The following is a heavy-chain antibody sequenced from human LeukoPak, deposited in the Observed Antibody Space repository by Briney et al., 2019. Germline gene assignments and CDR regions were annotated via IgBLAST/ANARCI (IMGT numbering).Heavy chain of an antibody. V-gene: IGHV3-23*01. CDR2: ISGGGRTT. D-gene: IGHD2-15*01. J-gene: IGHJ4*02. Sequence: GGSLRLSCAASGFTFSNHGMSWVRQAPGKGLQWVSVISGGGRTTEYADSVKGRFTISRDNSKNTLSLQMNSLRVEDTAIYYCAKNVVVKRYFDYWGQGTLVTVSS. CDR1: GFTFSNHG. CDR3: AKNVVVKRYFDY.